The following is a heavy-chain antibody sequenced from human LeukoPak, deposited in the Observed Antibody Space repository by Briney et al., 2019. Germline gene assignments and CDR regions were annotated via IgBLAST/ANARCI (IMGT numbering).Heavy chain of an antibody. J-gene: IGHJ4*02. CDR2: IYTSGST. CDR1: GGSFSGYY. CDR3: ARDSSRISLPEEYDY. V-gene: IGHV4-4*07. D-gene: IGHD2-15*01. Sequence: SETLSLTCAVYGGSFSGYYWSWIRQPAGKGLEWIGRIYTSGSTNYNPSLKSRVTMSVDTSKNQFSLKLSSVTAADTAVYYCARDSSRISLPEEYDYWGQGTLVTVSS.